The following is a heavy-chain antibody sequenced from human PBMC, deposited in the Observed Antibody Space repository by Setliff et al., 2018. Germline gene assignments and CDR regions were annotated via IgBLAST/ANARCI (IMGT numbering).Heavy chain of an antibody. CDR3: ARIGDFWSGYYFPFDY. CDR2: IKQDGSEK. V-gene: IGHV3-7*03. CDR1: GFTFGSYW. D-gene: IGHD3-3*01. Sequence: GGSLRLSCAASGFTFGSYWMSWVRQAPGKGLEWVANIKQDGSEKYYVDSVKGRFTISRDNAKNSLYLQMNSLRAEDTAVYYCARIGDFWSGYYFPFDYWGQGTLVTVSS. J-gene: IGHJ4*02.